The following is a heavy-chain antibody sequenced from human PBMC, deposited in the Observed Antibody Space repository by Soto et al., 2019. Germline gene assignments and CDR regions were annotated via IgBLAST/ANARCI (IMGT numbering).Heavy chain of an antibody. J-gene: IGHJ5*02. CDR3: ARSVFP. V-gene: IGHV4-31*03. CDR1: GGSITCGGYY. CDR2: SYYTGLT. Sequence: QVQLQESGPGLVKPSQTLSLTCTVSGGSITCGGYYWSWIRQHPGKGLEWSGYSYYTGLTYNNPPPKRRVNIAVTTGKRQCTLKLSSVTAADPAMYYCARSVFPWGQATLVTVPS.